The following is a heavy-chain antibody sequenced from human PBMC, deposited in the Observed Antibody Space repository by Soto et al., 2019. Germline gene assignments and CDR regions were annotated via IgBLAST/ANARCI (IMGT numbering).Heavy chain of an antibody. CDR2: IIPLFGTT. J-gene: IGHJ6*02. Sequence: QVQVVQSGVEVRRPGSSVKVSCKASGDTFKNCVISWVRQAPGQGLEWMGGIIPLFGTTDFAQRLQGRLTITTDESTTTAYMELSRRRSEDTATYYCAAELGFGKLSVVWGQGTTVIVSS. D-gene: IGHD3-10*01. CDR1: GDTFKNCV. V-gene: IGHV1-69*01. CDR3: AAELGFGKLSVV.